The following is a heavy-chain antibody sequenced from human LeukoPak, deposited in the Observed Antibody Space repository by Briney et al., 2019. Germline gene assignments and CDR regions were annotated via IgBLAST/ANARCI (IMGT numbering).Heavy chain of an antibody. J-gene: IGHJ4*02. CDR3: ARGTITTVTDS. Sequence: SETLSLTCAISGGSISSSNWWTWVRQPPGKGLEWVGEIYHRGNTNYNPSLESRATISVDESKTQLSLRLESVTAADTAVYYCARGTITTVTDSWGPGTLVTVSS. CDR2: IYHRGNT. D-gene: IGHD4-17*01. V-gene: IGHV4-4*02. CDR1: GGSISSSNW.